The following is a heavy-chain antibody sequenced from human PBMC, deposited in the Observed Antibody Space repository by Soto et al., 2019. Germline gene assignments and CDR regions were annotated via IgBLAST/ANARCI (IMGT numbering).Heavy chain of an antibody. V-gene: IGHV1-69*06. J-gene: IGHJ5*02. Sequence: SVKVSCKASGGTFSSYAISWVRQAPGQGLEWMGGIIPIFGTANYAQKFQGRVTITADKSTSTAYMELSSLRSEDTAVYYCARVDTIFGVAENWFDPWGQGTLVTVSS. CDR1: GGTFSSYA. CDR2: IIPIFGTA. CDR3: ARVDTIFGVAENWFDP. D-gene: IGHD3-3*01.